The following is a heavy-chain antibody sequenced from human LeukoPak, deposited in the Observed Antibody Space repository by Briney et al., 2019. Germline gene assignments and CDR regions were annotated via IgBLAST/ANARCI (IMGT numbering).Heavy chain of an antibody. CDR2: INTNTGNP. D-gene: IGHD6-13*01. V-gene: IGHV7-4-1*02. J-gene: IGHJ5*02. Sequence: ASVKVSCKASGYTFTSYAMNWVRQAPGQGLEWMGWINTNTGNPTYAQGFTGRFVFSLDTSVSTAYLQISSLKAEDTAVYYCAMIAAAGTVRWFDPWGQGTLVTVSS. CDR3: AMIAAAGTVRWFDP. CDR1: GYTFTSYA.